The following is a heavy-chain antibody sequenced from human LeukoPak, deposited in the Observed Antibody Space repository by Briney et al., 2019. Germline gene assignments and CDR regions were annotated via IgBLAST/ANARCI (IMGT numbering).Heavy chain of an antibody. CDR2: IYSDGTT. CDR3: ARAGYYSGSGDSGEVDF. V-gene: IGHV3-53*01. Sequence: GGSLRLSCPVSGLTVSSNYMSWVRQAPGKGLEWVSLIYSDGTTYYADSVKGRFSISRDNSKNTVYLQMNSLRAEDTAMCYCARAGYYSGSGDSGEVDFWGQGTLVTVSS. CDR1: GLTVSSNY. D-gene: IGHD3-10*01. J-gene: IGHJ4*02.